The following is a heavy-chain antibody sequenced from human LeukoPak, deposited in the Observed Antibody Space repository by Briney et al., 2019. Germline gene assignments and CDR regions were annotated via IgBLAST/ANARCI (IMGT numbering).Heavy chain of an antibody. V-gene: IGHV1-69*05. J-gene: IGHJ5*02. D-gene: IGHD5-24*01. Sequence: SVKVSCKASGGPFSSYAISWVRQAPGQGLEWMGGIIPIFGTASYAQKFQGRVTITTDESTSTAYMELSSLRSEDTAVYYCARVVEMATINWFDPWGQGTLVTVSS. CDR3: ARVVEMATINWFDP. CDR1: GGPFSSYA. CDR2: IIPIFGTA.